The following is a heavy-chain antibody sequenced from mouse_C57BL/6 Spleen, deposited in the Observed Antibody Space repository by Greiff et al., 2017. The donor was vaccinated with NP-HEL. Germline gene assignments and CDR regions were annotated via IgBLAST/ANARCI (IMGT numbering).Heavy chain of an antibody. V-gene: IGHV3-1*01. D-gene: IGHD3-1*01. CDR1: GYSITSGYD. J-gene: IGHJ2*01. CDR2: ISYSGST. CDR3: ARRGLGTGYFDY. Sequence: EVKVVESGPGMVKPSQSLSLTCTVTGYSITSGYDWHWIRHFPGNKLEWMGYISYSGSTNYNPSLKSRISITHDTSKNPFFLKLNSVTTEDTATYDCARRGLGTGYFDYWGKGTTLTVSS.